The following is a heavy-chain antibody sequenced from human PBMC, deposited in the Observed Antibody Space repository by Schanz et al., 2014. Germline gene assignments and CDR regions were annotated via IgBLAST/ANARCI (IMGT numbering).Heavy chain of an antibody. D-gene: IGHD6-13*01. CDR2: INPSGGST. Sequence: QVQLVQSGSEVKKPGDSVKVSCETSGYSFTKYGINWVRQAPGQGLEWMGIINPSGGSTSYAQKFQGRVTMTRDTSTSTVYMELSSLRSEDTAVYYCARDGEAAAGCDYWGQRTLVTVSS. CDR3: ARDGEAAAGCDY. J-gene: IGHJ4*02. CDR1: GYSFTKYG. V-gene: IGHV1-46*03.